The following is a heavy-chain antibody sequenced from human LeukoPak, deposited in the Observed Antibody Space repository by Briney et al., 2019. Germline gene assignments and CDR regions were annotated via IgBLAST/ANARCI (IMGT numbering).Heavy chain of an antibody. Sequence: ASVKVSCKASGYTFTNYDINWVRQATGQGLEWMGWMNPNSGNTGYAQKFQGRVTINRNTSISTAYMELSSLRSDDTAVYYCVTLLSNAAFDYWGQGTLVTVSS. CDR1: GYTFTNYD. CDR2: MNPNSGNT. V-gene: IGHV1-8*02. J-gene: IGHJ4*02. D-gene: IGHD6-25*01. CDR3: VTLLSNAAFDY.